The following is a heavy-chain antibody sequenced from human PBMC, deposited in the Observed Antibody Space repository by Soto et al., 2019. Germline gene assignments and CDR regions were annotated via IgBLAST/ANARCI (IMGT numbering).Heavy chain of an antibody. Sequence: SETLSLTGGVYVGSFSGYYWSWIRQPPGRGLEWIGEINHSGSTNYNPSLKSRVTISVDTSKNQFSLKLSSVTAADTAVYYCARGLTLGYCSGTSCYIWFDPWGQGTLVTVSS. CDR3: ARGLTLGYCSGTSCYIWFDP. D-gene: IGHD2-2*01. V-gene: IGHV4-34*01. CDR2: INHSGST. J-gene: IGHJ5*02. CDR1: VGSFSGYY.